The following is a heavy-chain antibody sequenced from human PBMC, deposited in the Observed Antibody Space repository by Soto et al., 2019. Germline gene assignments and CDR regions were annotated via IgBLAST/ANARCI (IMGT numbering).Heavy chain of an antibody. D-gene: IGHD6-13*01. CDR2: IGTAGDP. CDR3: ARGIAAAGNYYYYGMDV. V-gene: IGHV3-13*05. CDR1: GFTFSIYD. Sequence: GGSLRLSCAASGFTFSIYDMHWVRQPTGKGLEWVSAIGTAGDPYYPGSVKGRFTISRENAKNSLYLQMNSLRAGDTAVYYCARGIAAAGNYYYYGMDVWGQGTTVTVSS. J-gene: IGHJ6*02.